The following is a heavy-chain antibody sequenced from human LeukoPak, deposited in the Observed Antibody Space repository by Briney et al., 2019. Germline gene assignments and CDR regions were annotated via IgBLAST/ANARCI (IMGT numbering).Heavy chain of an antibody. Sequence: PGRSLRLSCAASGFTFSSYGMHWVRQAPGKGLEWVAVIWYDGSNKYYADSVKGRFTISRDNSKNTLYLQMNSLRAEDTAVYYCAKKDSYGYSYFDYWGQGTLVTVSS. CDR2: IWYDGSNK. CDR1: GFTFSSYG. D-gene: IGHD5-18*01. V-gene: IGHV3-33*06. CDR3: AKKDSYGYSYFDY. J-gene: IGHJ4*02.